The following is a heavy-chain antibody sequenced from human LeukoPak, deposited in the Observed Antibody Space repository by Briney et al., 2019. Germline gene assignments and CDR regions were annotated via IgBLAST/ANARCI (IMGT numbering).Heavy chain of an antibody. V-gene: IGHV3-13*01. CDR1: GFTFSSYG. J-gene: IGHJ3*02. CDR2: IGTGGDT. Sequence: GGSLKLSCAASGFTFSSYGMSWVRQAPGKGLEWVSAIGTGGDTYYPGSVKGRFTISRDNAENSLYLQMNSLRAEDTAVYYCAREVGATPTFDIWGQGTMVTVSS. D-gene: IGHD1-26*01. CDR3: AREVGATPTFDI.